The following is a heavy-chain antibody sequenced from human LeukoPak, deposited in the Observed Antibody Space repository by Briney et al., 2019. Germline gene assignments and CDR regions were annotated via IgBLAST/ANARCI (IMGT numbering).Heavy chain of an antibody. CDR1: GGSISSYY. CDR3: AREGVSGYCSGGSCYHPNKYLQH. Sequence: SETLSLTCTVSGGSISSYYWSWIRQPAGKGLEWIGRIYTSGSTNYNPSLKSRVTMSVDTSKNQFSLKLSSVTAADTAVYYCAREGVSGYCSGGSCYHPNKYLQHSGQGTLVTVSS. CDR2: IYTSGST. V-gene: IGHV4-4*07. D-gene: IGHD2-15*01. J-gene: IGHJ1*01.